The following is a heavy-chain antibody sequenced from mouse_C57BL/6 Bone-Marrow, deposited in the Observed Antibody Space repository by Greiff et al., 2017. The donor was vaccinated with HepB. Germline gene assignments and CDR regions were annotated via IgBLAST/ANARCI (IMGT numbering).Heavy chain of an antibody. CDR3: ARPSYDYEGY. V-gene: IGHV1-26*01. CDR2: INPNNGGT. D-gene: IGHD2-4*01. CDR1: GYTFTDYY. J-gene: IGHJ2*01. Sequence: VQLQQSGPELVKPGASVKISCKASGYTFTDYYMNWVKQSHGKSLEWIGDINPNNGGTSYNQKFKGKATLTVDKSSSTAYMELRSLTSEDSAVYYCARPSYDYEGYWGQGTTLTVSS.